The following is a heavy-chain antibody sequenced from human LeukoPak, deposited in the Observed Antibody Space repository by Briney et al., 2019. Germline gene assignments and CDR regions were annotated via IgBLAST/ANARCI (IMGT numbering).Heavy chain of an antibody. CDR2: IYYSGRT. V-gene: IGHV4-39*07. D-gene: IGHD5-24*01. J-gene: IGHJ4*02. Sequence: SQRLSLTCTVSGGSISSSSYYWGWIRQPPGKGLEWIGSIYYSGRTYYNPSLKSRVTKSVDTSKNQFFLKLSSVTAADTAVYYCARSGDAYTPNYWGQGTLVTVHS. CDR3: ARSGDAYTPNY. CDR1: GGSISSSSYY.